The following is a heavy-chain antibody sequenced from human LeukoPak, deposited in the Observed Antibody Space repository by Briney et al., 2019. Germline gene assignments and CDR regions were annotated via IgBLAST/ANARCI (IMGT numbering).Heavy chain of an antibody. CDR1: GGSISSYY. V-gene: IGHV4-59*01. Sequence: SETLSLTCTVSGGSISSYYWSWLRQPPGEGLVWCGYLYYSGITDYNPSLRSRVTISVDTSKNQFALKLSSVTAADTAVYYCAREDYCGGGSCYSGYFQHWGQGTLVTVSS. J-gene: IGHJ1*01. CDR3: AREDYCGGGSCYSGYFQH. D-gene: IGHD2-15*01. CDR2: LYYSGIT.